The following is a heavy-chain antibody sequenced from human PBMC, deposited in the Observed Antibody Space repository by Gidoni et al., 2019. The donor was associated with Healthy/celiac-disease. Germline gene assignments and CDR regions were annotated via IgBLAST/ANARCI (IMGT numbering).Heavy chain of an antibody. CDR3: TSPLSGTYYMDV. CDR1: GFTFSGSA. V-gene: IGHV3-73*01. D-gene: IGHD3-3*02. CDR2: IRSKANSYAT. Sequence: EVQLVESGGGLVQPGGSLKLSCAASGFTFSGSAMHWVRQASGKGLEGVGRIRSKANSYATAYAASVKGRFTISRDDSKNTAYLQMNSLKTEDTAVYYCTSPLSGTYYMDVWGKGTTVTVSS. J-gene: IGHJ6*03.